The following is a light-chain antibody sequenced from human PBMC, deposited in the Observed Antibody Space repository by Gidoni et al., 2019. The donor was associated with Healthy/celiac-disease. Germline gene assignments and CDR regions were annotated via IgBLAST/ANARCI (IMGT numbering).Light chain of an antibody. V-gene: IGKV3-15*01. J-gene: IGKJ4*01. CDR2: GAS. CDR3: QQYNNWPPLT. CDR1: QSVSSN. Sequence: EIVMTQSPATLSVSPGERATLSCRASQSVSSNLAWYQQKPGQAPRLLIYGASTRATGIPARFSGSGSGKEFTLTISSLKSEDFAVYYCQQYNNWPPLTFGGGTKVEIK.